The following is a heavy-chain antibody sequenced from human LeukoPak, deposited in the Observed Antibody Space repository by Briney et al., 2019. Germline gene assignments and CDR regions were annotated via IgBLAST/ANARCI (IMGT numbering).Heavy chain of an antibody. CDR1: GDSLSSNTGI. CDR3: ARDKVLNGFDI. CDR2: TYYRSKWFI. Sequence: SQTLSLTCAISGDSLSSNTGIWNWVRQSPSRGLEWLGRTYYRSKWFIDYALSVKGRMTINPDTSKSQFSLQLNSVTPEDTAVYYCARDKVLNGFDIWGQGTMVTVSS. J-gene: IGHJ3*02. V-gene: IGHV6-1*01. D-gene: IGHD2-8*02.